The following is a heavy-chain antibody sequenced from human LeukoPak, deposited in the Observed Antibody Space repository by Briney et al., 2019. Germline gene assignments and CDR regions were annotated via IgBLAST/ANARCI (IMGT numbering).Heavy chain of an antibody. D-gene: IGHD2-21*02. V-gene: IGHV1-2*02. J-gene: IGHJ4*02. CDR1: GYTFTAYY. CDR2: INPDSGGT. Sequence: ASVKVSCKASGYTFTAYYLHWVRQAPGQGLEWMGWINPDSGGTNYVQKFQGRVTMTRDTSISTAYMELCGLSSDDTAVYYCARVTDETGQWGQGTLVTVSS. CDR3: ARVTDETGQ.